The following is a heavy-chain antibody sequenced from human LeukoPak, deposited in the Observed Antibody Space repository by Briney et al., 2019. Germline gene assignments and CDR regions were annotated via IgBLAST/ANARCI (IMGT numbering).Heavy chain of an antibody. V-gene: IGHV4-39*07. CDR3: ARGRAVVPAAILQYYFDY. J-gene: IGHJ4*02. CDR1: SGSISSTSYY. Sequence: SETLSLTCTASSGSISSTSYYWGWIRQPPGRGLEWIGGIIYSGNTYYNPSLKNRVTISVDTTKNQFSLKLSSVTAADTAVYYCARGRAVVPAAILQYYFDYWGQGTLVTVSS. D-gene: IGHD2-2*01. CDR2: IIYSGNT.